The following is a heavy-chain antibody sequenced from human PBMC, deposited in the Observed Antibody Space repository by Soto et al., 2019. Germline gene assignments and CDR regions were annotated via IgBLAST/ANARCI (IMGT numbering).Heavy chain of an antibody. V-gene: IGHV3-23*01. CDR1: GFTFSSYA. CDR3: AKDPEHCSSTSCYRNYYDYYYMDV. J-gene: IGHJ6*03. Sequence: EVQLLESGGGLVQPGGSLRLSCAASGFTFSSYAMSWVRQAPGKGLEWVSAISGSGGSTYYADSVKGRFTISRDNSKNTLYLQMNSLRAEDTAVYYCAKDPEHCSSTSCYRNYYDYYYMDVWGKGTTVTVSS. D-gene: IGHD2-2*01. CDR2: ISGSGGST.